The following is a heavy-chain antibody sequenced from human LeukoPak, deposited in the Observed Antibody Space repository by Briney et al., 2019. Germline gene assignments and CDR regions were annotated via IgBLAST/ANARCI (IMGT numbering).Heavy chain of an antibody. V-gene: IGHV4-34*01. CDR2: INHSGST. D-gene: IGHD2-15*01. J-gene: IGHJ4*02. Sequence: SETLSLTCAVYGGSFSGYYWSWIRQPPGKGLEWIGEINHSGSTYYNPSLKSRVTMSVDTSKNQFSLKLTSVTAADTAVYFCASRDCSDGACFFDYWGQGTLVTVSS. CDR3: ASRDCSDGACFFDY. CDR1: GGSFSGYY.